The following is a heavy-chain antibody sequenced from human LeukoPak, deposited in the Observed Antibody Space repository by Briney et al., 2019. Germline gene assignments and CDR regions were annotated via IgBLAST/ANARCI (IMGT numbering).Heavy chain of an antibody. J-gene: IGHJ3*02. D-gene: IGHD5/OR15-5a*01. CDR1: GGSISSFY. Sequence: SETLSLTCTVSGGSISSFYWSWIRQPPGKGLEYIGYISYSGTTSYNPSLKSRVTIPVDTSKNQFSLKLTSVTAAETAVYYCARDKGLPQAFDIWGQGTMVTVSS. CDR2: ISYSGTT. V-gene: IGHV4-59*01. CDR3: ARDKGLPQAFDI.